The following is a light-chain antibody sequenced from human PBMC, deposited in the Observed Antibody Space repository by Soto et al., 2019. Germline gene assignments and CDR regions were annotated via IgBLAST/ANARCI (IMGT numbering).Light chain of an antibody. CDR3: SSYTSTSTRV. CDR1: SSDVGGYDF. J-gene: IGLJ1*01. V-gene: IGLV2-14*01. CDR2: EVS. Sequence: QSALTQPASVSGSVGQSITISCTGTSSDVGGYDFVSWYQHHPGKAPKLMISEVSNRPSGVSNRFSGSKSGNTASLTISGLQAEDEADYYCSSYTSTSTRVFGTGTKLTVL.